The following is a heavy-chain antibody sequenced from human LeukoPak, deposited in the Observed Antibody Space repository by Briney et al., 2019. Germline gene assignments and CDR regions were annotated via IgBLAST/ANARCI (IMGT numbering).Heavy chain of an antibody. J-gene: IGHJ5*02. CDR1: GLSFNRYT. CDR2: ISGSTVYI. V-gene: IGHV3-21*04. Sequence: PGGSLRLSCAASGLSFNRYTMNWVRQAPGKGLEWVSSISGSTVYIYYADSVKGRFTISRDNAKNSVYLEMNSLRAEDTAVYYCAREGGPQSLRGTFDPWGQGTLVTVSS. D-gene: IGHD1-1*01. CDR3: AREGGPQSLRGTFDP.